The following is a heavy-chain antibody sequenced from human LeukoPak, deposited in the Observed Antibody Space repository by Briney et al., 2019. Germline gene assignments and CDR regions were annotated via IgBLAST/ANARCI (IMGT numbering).Heavy chain of an antibody. CDR2: IYPGDSDT. J-gene: IGHJ3*02. D-gene: IGHD6-19*01. Sequence: GESLKISCKGSGYSFTSYWIGWVRQMPGKGLEWMGTIYPGDSDTRYSPSFQGQVTISADKSISTAYLQWSSLKASDTAMYYCARLESSGWTGDAFDIWGQGTMVTVSS. CDR1: GYSFTSYW. V-gene: IGHV5-51*01. CDR3: ARLESSGWTGDAFDI.